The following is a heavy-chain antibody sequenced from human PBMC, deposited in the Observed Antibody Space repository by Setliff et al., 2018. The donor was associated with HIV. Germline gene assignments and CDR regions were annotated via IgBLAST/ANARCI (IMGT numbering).Heavy chain of an antibody. CDR1: GASISSTSYY. J-gene: IGHJ5*02. CDR2: LYSGVNT. CDR3: ARAYSGYDGGWFDP. V-gene: IGHV4-39*07. Sequence: SETLSLTCTVSGASISSTSYYWGWIRQSPGQGLQWIGSLYSGVNTYYNPSLQSRVTISVDTSKNQFSLKLSSVTAADTAVYYCARAYSGYDGGWFDPWGQGTLVTVSS. D-gene: IGHD5-12*01.